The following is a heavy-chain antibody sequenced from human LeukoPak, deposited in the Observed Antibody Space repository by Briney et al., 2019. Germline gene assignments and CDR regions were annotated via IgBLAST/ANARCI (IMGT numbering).Heavy chain of an antibody. D-gene: IGHD6-13*01. CDR3: ARDGHIAAAGIYYYYYMDV. CDR2: INWNGGST. V-gene: IGHV3-20*04. CDR1: GFTFDDYV. J-gene: IGHJ6*03. Sequence: GGSLRLSCAASGFTFDDYVMSWVRQAPGKGLEWVSGINWNGGSTGYADSAKGRFTISRDNAKNSLYLQMNSLRAEDTALYYCARDGHIAAAGIYYYYYMDVWGKGTTVTVSS.